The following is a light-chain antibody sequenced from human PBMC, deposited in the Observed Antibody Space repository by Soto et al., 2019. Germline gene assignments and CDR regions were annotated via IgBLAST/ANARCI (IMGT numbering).Light chain of an antibody. CDR1: QSITSW. Sequence: DIEMTQSPSTLSASVGDRVTLTCRASQSITSWVAWYQQKPGKAPKLLIYKATHLQTGVPPRFSGRGSGTEFSLTISCLQPEDFAIYYCQQYNDFQYTFGQGTSLEMK. V-gene: IGKV1-5*03. J-gene: IGKJ2*01. CDR2: KAT. CDR3: QQYNDFQYT.